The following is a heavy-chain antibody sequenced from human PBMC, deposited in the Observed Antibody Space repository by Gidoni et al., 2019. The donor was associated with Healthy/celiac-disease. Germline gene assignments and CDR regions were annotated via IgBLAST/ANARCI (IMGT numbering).Heavy chain of an antibody. CDR2: IYWDDDK. J-gene: IGHJ5*02. D-gene: IGHD3-10*01. CDR3: AHRRYGSGSYVGEFDP. CDR1: GFPPRTSGVG. V-gene: IGHV2-5*02. Sequence: QITLKESGPTLVKPTQPPTLTCTFSGFPPRTSGVGGGRIRQPPGKALEWLALIYWDDDKRYSPSLKSRLTITKDTSKNQVVLTMTNMDPVDTATYYCAHRRYGSGSYVGEFDPWGQGTLVTVSS.